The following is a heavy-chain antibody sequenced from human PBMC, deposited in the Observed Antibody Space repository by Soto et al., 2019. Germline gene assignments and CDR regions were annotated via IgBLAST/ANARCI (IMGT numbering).Heavy chain of an antibody. D-gene: IGHD3-22*01. V-gene: IGHV4-31*03. CDR3: ATNGGYYDTSGPKYFQH. CDR1: GGSISSGGYY. J-gene: IGHJ1*01. Sequence: KTSETLSLTCTVSGGSISSGGYYWNWIRQHPGKGLECIGYIYYSGSTYYNPSLKSRVTISVDTSKNQFSLKLSSVTAADTAVYYCATNGGYYDTSGPKYFQHWGQGTLVTVSS. CDR2: IYYSGST.